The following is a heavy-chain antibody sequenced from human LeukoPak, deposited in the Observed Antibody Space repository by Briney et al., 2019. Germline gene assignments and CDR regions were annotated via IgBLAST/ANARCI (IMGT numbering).Heavy chain of an antibody. Sequence: SETLSLTCAVYGGSFSGYYWSWIRQPPGKGLEWIGEINHSGSTNYNPSLKSRVTISVDTSKNQFSLKLSSATAADTAVYYCARVRGYSYGYRFDYFDYWGQGTLVTVSS. CDR3: ARVRGYSYGYRFDYFDY. CDR2: INHSGST. D-gene: IGHD5-18*01. J-gene: IGHJ4*02. CDR1: GGSFSGYY. V-gene: IGHV4-34*01.